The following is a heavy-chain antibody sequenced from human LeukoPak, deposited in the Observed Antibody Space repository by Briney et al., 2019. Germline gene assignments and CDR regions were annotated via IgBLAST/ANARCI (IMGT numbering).Heavy chain of an antibody. CDR2: INHSGST. V-gene: IGHV4-34*01. D-gene: IGHD4-11*01. CDR3: ARLGGAGATVTTSYYYGMDV. J-gene: IGHJ6*04. Sequence: PSETLSLTCAVYGGSFSGYYWSWIRQPPGKGLEWIGEINHSGSTNYNPSLKSRVTISVDTSKNQFSLKLSSVTAADTAVYYCARLGGAGATVTTSYYYGMDVWGKGTTVTVSS. CDR1: GGSFSGYY.